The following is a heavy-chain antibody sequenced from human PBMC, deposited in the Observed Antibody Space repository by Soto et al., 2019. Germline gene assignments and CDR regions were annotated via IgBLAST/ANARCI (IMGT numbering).Heavy chain of an antibody. CDR2: IWYDGSNK. D-gene: IGHD2-2*01. Sequence: GGSLRLSCAASGFTFSSYGMHWVRQAPGKGQERVAVIWYDGSNKYYADSVKGRFTISRDNSKNTLYLQMNSLRAEDTAVYYCARSYEDIVVVPAVNSRDYYYYYIDVWGKGTTVTVSS. CDR1: GFTFSSYG. J-gene: IGHJ6*03. V-gene: IGHV3-33*01. CDR3: ARSYEDIVVVPAVNSRDYYYYYIDV.